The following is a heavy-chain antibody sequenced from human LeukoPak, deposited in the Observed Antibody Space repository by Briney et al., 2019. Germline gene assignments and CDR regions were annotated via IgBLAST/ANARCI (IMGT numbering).Heavy chain of an antibody. CDR3: ARGRMVRGANLYY. J-gene: IGHJ4*02. CDR2: INHSGST. CDR1: GGSFIGYY. V-gene: IGHV4-34*01. D-gene: IGHD3-10*01. Sequence: PSETLSLTCAVYGGSFIGYYWSWIRQPPGKGLGWIGEINHSGSTNYNPSLKSRVTISVDTSKNQFSLKLSSVTAADTAVYYCARGRMVRGANLYYWGQGTLVTVSS.